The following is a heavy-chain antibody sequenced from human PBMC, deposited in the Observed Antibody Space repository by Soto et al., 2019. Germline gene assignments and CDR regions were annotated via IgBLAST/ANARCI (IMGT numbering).Heavy chain of an antibody. V-gene: IGHV1-8*01. CDR1: GYTFTNYD. CDR3: ARGPMSCTSSSCPYFFDY. CDR2: MNPNSGNT. D-gene: IGHD2-2*01. Sequence: ASVKVSCKASGYTFTNYDINWVRQATGQGLEWMGWMNPNSGNTGYAQKFQGRVTMTRNTSMSTASTELSSLRSEDTAVYYCARGPMSCTSSSCPYFFDYWAQGTLVTVS. J-gene: IGHJ4*02.